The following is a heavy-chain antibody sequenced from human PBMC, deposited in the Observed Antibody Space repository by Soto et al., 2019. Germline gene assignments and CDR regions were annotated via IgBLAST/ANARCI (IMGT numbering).Heavy chain of an antibody. J-gene: IGHJ5*02. CDR3: TRDASRDSSARGWFDP. V-gene: IGHV3-21*01. Sequence: GGSLRLSCAASGFTFRSFTMNWVRQAPGKGLEWVSTISSNSAYIYYTDALRGRFTISRDNAKNSLHLQMNSLRAEDTAVYYCTRDASRDSSARGWFDPWGPGTLGTGSS. D-gene: IGHD6-13*01. CDR2: ISSNSAYI. CDR1: GFTFRSFT.